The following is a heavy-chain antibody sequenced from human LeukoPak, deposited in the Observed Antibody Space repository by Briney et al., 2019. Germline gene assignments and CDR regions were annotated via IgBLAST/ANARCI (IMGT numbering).Heavy chain of an antibody. D-gene: IGHD2-2*01. CDR2: IYPDDSDT. Sequence: GESLRISCKGSGYSFTTDYIGWVRQMPGKGLEWMGIIYPDDSDTTYSPSFQGQVTIPVDKSITTAFLQWSSLKASDTAMYYCARQAYASSLDAFDIWGQGTMVTVSS. V-gene: IGHV5-51*01. J-gene: IGHJ3*02. CDR3: ARQAYASSLDAFDI. CDR1: GYSFTTDY.